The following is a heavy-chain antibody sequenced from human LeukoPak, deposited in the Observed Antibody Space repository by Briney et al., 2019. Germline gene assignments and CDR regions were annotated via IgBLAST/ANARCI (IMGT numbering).Heavy chain of an antibody. Sequence: SETLSLTCAVYGGSFSGCYWSWIRQPPGKGLEWIGEINHSGSTNYNPSLKSRVTISVDTSKNQFSLKLSSVTAADTAVYYCARRFLEWLNGGYYYYYMDVWGKGTTVTVSS. J-gene: IGHJ6*03. V-gene: IGHV4-34*01. CDR3: ARRFLEWLNGGYYYYYMDV. D-gene: IGHD3-3*01. CDR1: GGSFSGCY. CDR2: INHSGST.